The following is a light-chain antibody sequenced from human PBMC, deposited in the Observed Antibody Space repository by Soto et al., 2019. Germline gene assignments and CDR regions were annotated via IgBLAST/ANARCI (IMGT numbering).Light chain of an antibody. V-gene: IGLV3-1*01. CDR1: KLGKQF. CDR2: QNT. CDR3: QAWDTNVLYV. Sequence: SYELTQPTSVSVSPGQTVTITCSGDKLGKQFTSWYQQKFGQSPVLVIYQNTKRPSGIPERFSGSNSGSTATLTIRQTQAMDEADYYCQAWDTNVLYVLDLGPSSPS. J-gene: IGLJ1*01.